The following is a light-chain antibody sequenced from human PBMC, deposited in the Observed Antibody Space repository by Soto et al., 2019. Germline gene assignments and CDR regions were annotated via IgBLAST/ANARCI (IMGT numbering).Light chain of an antibody. CDR2: KVS. CDR3: MQGRYWAT. V-gene: IGKV2-30*01. J-gene: IGKJ2*01. Sequence: DVVMTQSPLSLSVTLGQPASISCSSTQSLEYSDGRTFLNWFQQRPGQSPRRLLYKVSNRDSGVPDNFSGSGSGTNFTLKISRVEVEDVGVYFCMQGRYWATFGQGTKLEIK. CDR1: QSLEYSDGRTF.